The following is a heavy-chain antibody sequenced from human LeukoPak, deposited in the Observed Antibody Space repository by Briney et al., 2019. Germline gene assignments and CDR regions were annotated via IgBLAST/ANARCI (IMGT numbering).Heavy chain of an antibody. CDR2: IRSKAYGGTT. CDR1: GFTFSSYS. D-gene: IGHD1-26*01. V-gene: IGHV3-49*04. Sequence: GGSLRLSCAASGFTFSSYSMNWVRQAPGKGLEWVGFIRSKAYGGTTEYAASVKGRFTISRDDSKSIAYLQINSLKTEDTAVYYCTRDLRVRSTRYYFDYWGQGTLVTVSS. J-gene: IGHJ4*02. CDR3: TRDLRVRSTRYYFDY.